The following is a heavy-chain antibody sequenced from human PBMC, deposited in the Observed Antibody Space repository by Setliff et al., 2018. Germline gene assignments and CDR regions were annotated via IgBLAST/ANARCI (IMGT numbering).Heavy chain of an antibody. Sequence: SETLSLTCNVSGGSVSSTSHYWGWIRQPPGKGMEWIGSVYYSGYTYYNPSLQSRVTISVDMSKNQFSMKLTSVTAADTAVYYCARGRMRGSCSGPSCTYDPFDIWGQGTPVTVS. CDR1: GGSVSSTSHY. J-gene: IGHJ3*02. CDR2: VYYSGYT. CDR3: ARGRMRGSCSGPSCTYDPFDI. V-gene: IGHV4-39*07. D-gene: IGHD2-2*01.